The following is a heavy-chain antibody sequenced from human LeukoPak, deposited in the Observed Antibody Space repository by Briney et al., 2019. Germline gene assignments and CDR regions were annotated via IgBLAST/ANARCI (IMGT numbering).Heavy chain of an antibody. Sequence: SETLSLTCTVSGGXISSYYCGWIRQPPGKGLEWIGYIYYSGSTNYDPSLKSRVTISVDTSKNEFSLKLSSVTAADTAVYYCARSAAAGTLDYWGQGTLVTVSS. D-gene: IGHD6-13*01. CDR1: GGXISSYY. CDR2: IYYSGST. CDR3: ARSAAAGTLDY. J-gene: IGHJ4*02. V-gene: IGHV4-59*01.